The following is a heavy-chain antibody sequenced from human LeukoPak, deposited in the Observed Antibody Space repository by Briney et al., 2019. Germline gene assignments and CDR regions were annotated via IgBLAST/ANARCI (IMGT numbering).Heavy chain of an antibody. Sequence: ASLKLSCKASGYPFTGYYIHWVRQAPGQGLEWMGWIKPNTGGTDYAQKFQGRITMTRDTSINTAYLELSSLRSDDTAVYYCARDRGADWYFDLWGRGTLVSVSS. CDR2: IKPNTGGT. J-gene: IGHJ2*01. CDR1: GYPFTGYY. CDR3: ARDRGADWYFDL. V-gene: IGHV1-2*02. D-gene: IGHD3-10*01.